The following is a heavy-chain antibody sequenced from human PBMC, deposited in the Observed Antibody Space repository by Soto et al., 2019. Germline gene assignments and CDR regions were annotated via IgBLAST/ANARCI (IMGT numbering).Heavy chain of an antibody. CDR2: ISYDGSNK. Sequence: VQLVESGGGVVQPGRSLRLSCAASGFTFSSYGMHWVRQAPGKGLEWVAVISYDGSNKYYADSVKGRFTNSRDNSKNTLYLQMNSLRAEDTAVYYCAKDWGRGAAVFDYWGQGTLVTVSS. CDR1: GFTFSSYG. D-gene: IGHD6-13*01. CDR3: AKDWGRGAAVFDY. J-gene: IGHJ4*02. V-gene: IGHV3-30*18.